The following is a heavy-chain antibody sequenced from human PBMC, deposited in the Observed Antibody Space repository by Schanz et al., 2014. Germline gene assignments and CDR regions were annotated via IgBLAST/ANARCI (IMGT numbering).Heavy chain of an antibody. CDR1: GFTFSNYW. CDR3: VSSGSYSSYAF. V-gene: IGHV3-74*01. J-gene: IGHJ4*02. D-gene: IGHD3-10*01. Sequence: EVQLVESGGGLVQPGGSLRLSCAASGFTFSNYWMHWVRQAPGKGLVWVSRIKSDGSSTSYADSVKGRFTISRDNAKNTLYLQMNSLRAEDTAVYHCVSSGSYSSYAFWGQGTLVTVSS. CDR2: IKSDGSST.